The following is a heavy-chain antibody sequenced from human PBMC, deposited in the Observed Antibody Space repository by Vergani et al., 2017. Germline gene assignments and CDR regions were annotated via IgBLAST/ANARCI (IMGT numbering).Heavy chain of an antibody. D-gene: IGHD1-26*01. J-gene: IGHJ4*02. Sequence: VQLLESGGGLVQPGGSLRLSCAASGFTFSSYAMSWVRQAPGKGLEGIGGIYHSGSTYYNPSLKSRVTISVDTSKNQFSLKLSPVAAADTAVYYSARHAYSGSSDYWGQGTLVTVSS. CDR2: IYHSGST. CDR1: GFTFSSYA. CDR3: ARHAYSGSSDY. V-gene: IGHV4-38-2*01.